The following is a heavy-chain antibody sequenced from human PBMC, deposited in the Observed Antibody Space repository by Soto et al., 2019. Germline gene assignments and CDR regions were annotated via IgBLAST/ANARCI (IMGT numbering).Heavy chain of an antibody. CDR1: GYSFTTYW. D-gene: IGHD6-19*01. CDR2: IYPGDSDT. V-gene: IGHV5-51*01. Sequence: GESLKISCKVSGYSFTTYWIGWVRHMPGKGLECIGIIYPGDSDTRYSPSFQGQVTISADKFLSTAYLQWSSLKASDTAMYYCARLFDTSGWYDYWGQGSLVTVSS. J-gene: IGHJ4*02. CDR3: ARLFDTSGWYDY.